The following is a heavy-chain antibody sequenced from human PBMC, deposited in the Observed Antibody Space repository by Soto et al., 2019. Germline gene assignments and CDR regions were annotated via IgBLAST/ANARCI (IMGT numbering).Heavy chain of an antibody. J-gene: IGHJ4*02. CDR2: INRSEKT. CDR1: GYSVSDGYY. CDR3: ARSGDDYGSYVDY. D-gene: IGHD4-17*01. V-gene: IGHV4-38-2*01. Sequence: SETLSLTCVVSGYSVSDGYYLGWIRQPPGKGLEWIGSINRSEKTYYNPSLKSRLTISVDTSKNQISLTLSSVTAADTAIYYCARSGDDYGSYVDYWGQGTLVPVSS.